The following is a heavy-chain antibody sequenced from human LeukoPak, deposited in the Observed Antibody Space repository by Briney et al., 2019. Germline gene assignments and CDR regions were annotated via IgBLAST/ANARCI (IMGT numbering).Heavy chain of an antibody. CDR1: TTSFIGYN. CDR2: INHSGSS. V-gene: IGHV4-34*01. D-gene: IGHD5-24*01. Sequence: SEALSLTCDVSTTSFIGYNWGWIRQPPGKGLEWIGEINHSGSSNYNPSLKSRVTISVDTSKNQFSLRLSSVTAADTAVYYCARERRDGYKVYFDYWGLGTLVTVSS. CDR3: ARERRDGYKVYFDY. J-gene: IGHJ4*02.